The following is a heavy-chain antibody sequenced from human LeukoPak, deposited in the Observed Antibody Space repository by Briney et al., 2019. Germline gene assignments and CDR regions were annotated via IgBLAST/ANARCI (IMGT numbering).Heavy chain of an antibody. CDR2: IRYDGSNK. D-gene: IGHD3-10*01. V-gene: IGHV3-30*02. CDR3: AREPYGSGTYMVYYYYYMDV. Sequence: GGSLTLSCAASGFTFSSYGMHWVRQAPGQGLEWVAFIRYDGSNKYYADSVKGRFTISRDNSKNTLYLQMNSLRAEDTAVYYCAREPYGSGTYMVYYYYYMDVWGKGTTVTISS. J-gene: IGHJ6*03. CDR1: GFTFSSYG.